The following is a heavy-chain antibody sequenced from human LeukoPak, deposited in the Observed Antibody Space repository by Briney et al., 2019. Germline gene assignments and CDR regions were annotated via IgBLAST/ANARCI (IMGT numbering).Heavy chain of an antibody. CDR1: GFIFDDYA. CDR2: ISLNGGTK. CDR3: VKDIPSYSYGSGFDP. J-gene: IGHJ5*02. V-gene: IGHV3-9*01. Sequence: PGRSLRLSCAASGFIFDDYAMHWVRQAPGKGLEGVSGISLNGGTKGYADSVKGRFTISRDNAKNSLYLQMNSLRAEDTALYYCVKDIPSYSYGSGFDPWGQGTLVSVSS. D-gene: IGHD5-18*01.